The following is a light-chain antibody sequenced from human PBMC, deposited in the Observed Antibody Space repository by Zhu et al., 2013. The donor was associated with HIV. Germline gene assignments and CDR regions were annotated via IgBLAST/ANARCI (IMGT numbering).Light chain of an antibody. CDR1: QSFNNY. CDR2: WAS. J-gene: IGKJ2*01. V-gene: IGKV4-1*01. Sequence: EIVLTQSPATLSLSPGDRAILSCRASQSFNNYLAWYQQKPGQPPKLLISWASTRESGVPDRFSGSGSGTDFTLTIRSLQAEDVAVYYCLQYYSTPRTFGQGTKLEIK. CDR3: LQYYSTPRT.